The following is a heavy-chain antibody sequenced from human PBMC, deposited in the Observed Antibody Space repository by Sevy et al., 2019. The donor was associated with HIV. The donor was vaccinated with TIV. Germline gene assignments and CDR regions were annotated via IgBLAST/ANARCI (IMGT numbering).Heavy chain of an antibody. D-gene: IGHD5-18*01. CDR1: GFTVSANY. CDR2: IYSDGTT. V-gene: IGHV3-66*01. Sequence: GGSLRLSCAVSGFTVSANYMTWVRQAPGKGLEWDSVIYSDGTTHHADSVKGRFSISRDNSNNTLYLQMNSLRAEDTAVYYCARGKGGYGYGLNYWGQGTLVTVSS. J-gene: IGHJ4*02. CDR3: ARGKGGYGYGLNY.